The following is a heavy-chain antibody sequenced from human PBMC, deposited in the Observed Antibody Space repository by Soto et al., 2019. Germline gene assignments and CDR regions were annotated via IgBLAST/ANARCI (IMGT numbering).Heavy chain of an antibody. D-gene: IGHD2-15*01. CDR3: VRTSLVVAAATREDY. CDR2: INSDGSST. V-gene: IGHV3-74*01. CDR1: GFTFSSYW. Sequence: EVQLVESGGGLVQPGGSLRLSCAASGFTFSSYWMRWVRQAPGKGLVWVSRINSDGSSTSYADSVKGRFTISRDNAKNTLYLQMNRLRAEDTAVYYCVRTSLVVAAATREDYWGQGTLVTVSS. J-gene: IGHJ4*02.